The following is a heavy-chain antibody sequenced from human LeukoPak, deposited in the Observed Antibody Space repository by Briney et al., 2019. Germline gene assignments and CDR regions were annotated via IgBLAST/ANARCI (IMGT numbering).Heavy chain of an antibody. CDR1: GDSISSSSYY. J-gene: IGHJ4*02. CDR2: IYYSGTT. V-gene: IGHV4-39*07. CDR3: ASRYSTGLHFDF. Sequence: SETLSLTCTVSGDSISSSSYYWGWIRQPPGKGLEWIGNIYYSGTTYYNASLKSRVTISVDTSKNEFSLKLSSVTAADTAVYYCASRYSTGLHFDFWGQGTLVPVSS. D-gene: IGHD2-8*02.